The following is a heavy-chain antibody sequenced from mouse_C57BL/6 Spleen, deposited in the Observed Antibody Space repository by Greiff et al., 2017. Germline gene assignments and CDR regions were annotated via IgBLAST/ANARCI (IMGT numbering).Heavy chain of an antibody. CDR2: IRNKANGYTT. J-gene: IGHJ3*01. CDR3: ARYQGYSFAY. CDR1: GFTFTDYY. V-gene: IGHV7-3*01. Sequence: VQLKESGGGLVQPGGSLSLSCEASGFTFTDYYMSWVRPPPGKALEWLGFIRNKANGYTTEYSASVKGRFTISRDNSQSFLYLQMNALRAEDSATYYCARYQGYSFAYWCQGTLVTVSA.